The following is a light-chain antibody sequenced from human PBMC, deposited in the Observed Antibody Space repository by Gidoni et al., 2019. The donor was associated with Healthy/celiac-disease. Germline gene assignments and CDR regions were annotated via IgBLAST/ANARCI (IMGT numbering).Light chain of an antibody. CDR1: SSDVGGYNY. J-gene: IGLJ1*01. CDR2: DVS. CDR3: SSYTSSSTYV. V-gene: IGLV2-14*03. Sequence: QSALTHPASVSGSPGQSITISCTGTSSDVGGYNYVSWYQQHPGKAPKLMIYDVSNRPSGVSNRFSGSKSGNTASLTISGLQAEDEADYYCSSYTSSSTYVFGTGTKVTGL.